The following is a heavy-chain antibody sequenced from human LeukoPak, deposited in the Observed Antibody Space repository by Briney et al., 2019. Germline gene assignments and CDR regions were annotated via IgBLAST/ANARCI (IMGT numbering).Heavy chain of an antibody. Sequence: ASVKVSCKASGYTFTSYGISWVRQAPGQGLEWMGWISAYNGNTNYAQKLQGRVTMTTDTSTSTAYMELRSLRSDDTAVYYCARAGRYYGSGRPYYFDYWGQGTLVTVSS. D-gene: IGHD3-10*01. CDR1: GYTFTSYG. J-gene: IGHJ4*02. CDR2: ISAYNGNT. V-gene: IGHV1-18*01. CDR3: ARAGRYYGSGRPYYFDY.